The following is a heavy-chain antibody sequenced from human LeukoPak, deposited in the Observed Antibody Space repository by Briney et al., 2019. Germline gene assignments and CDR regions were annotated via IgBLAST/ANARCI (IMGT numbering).Heavy chain of an antibody. D-gene: IGHD6-13*01. CDR1: GFTFSNYA. CDR3: AKSGMAAGALGIDY. Sequence: GGSLRLSCAASGFTFSNYAMSWVRQAPEKGLEWVSAISGSGSATYYADSVKGRFTISRGNSKNTLYLQMNSLRAEDSAVYYCAKSGMAAGALGIDYWGQGTLVTVSS. CDR2: ISGSGSAT. V-gene: IGHV3-23*01. J-gene: IGHJ4*02.